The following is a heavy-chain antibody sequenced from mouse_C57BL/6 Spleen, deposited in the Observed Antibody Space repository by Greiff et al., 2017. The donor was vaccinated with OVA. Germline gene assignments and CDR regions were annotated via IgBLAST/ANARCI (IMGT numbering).Heavy chain of an antibody. D-gene: IGHD2-3*01. CDR2: IDPSDSYT. Sequence: VKLQQPGAELVKPGASVKLSCKASGYTFTSYWMQWVKQRPGQGLEWIGEIDPSDSYTNYNQKFKGKATLTVDTSSSTAYMQLSSLTSEDSAVYYCARLRDGPYFDYWGQGTTLTVSS. CDR3: ARLRDGPYFDY. V-gene: IGHV1-50*01. CDR1: GYTFTSYW. J-gene: IGHJ2*01.